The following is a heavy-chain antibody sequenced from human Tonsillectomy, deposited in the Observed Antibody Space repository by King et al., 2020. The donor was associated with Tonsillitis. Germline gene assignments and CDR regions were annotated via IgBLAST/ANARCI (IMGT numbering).Heavy chain of an antibody. V-gene: IGHV3-7*03. CDR2: IKQDGSEK. CDR1: GFTFSNYW. D-gene: IGHD6-19*01. J-gene: IGHJ6*02. CDR3: ARDPALFHTTGWYGGGMDV. Sequence: VQRVESGGGLVQPGGSLRVSCADSGFTFSNYWMTWVRQAPGKGLEWVANIKQDGSEKYYVDSVKGRFTISRDNAKNSLYLQMNSLRAEDTAVYYCARDPALFHTTGWYGGGMDVWGRGTTVTVSS.